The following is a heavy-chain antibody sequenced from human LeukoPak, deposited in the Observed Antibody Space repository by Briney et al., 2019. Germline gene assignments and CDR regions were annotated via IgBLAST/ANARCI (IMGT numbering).Heavy chain of an antibody. V-gene: IGHV1-2*02. D-gene: IGHD6-13*01. CDR3: ARDLAAAGTDFDY. CDR1: GYTFTGYY. CDR2: INPNSGGT. J-gene: IGHJ4*02. Sequence: ASVKVSCKASGYTFTGYYMHWVRQAPGQGLEWMGWINPNSGGTNYAQKFQGRVTMTRDTSISTACMELSRLRSDDTAVYYCARDLAAAGTDFDYWGQGTLVTVSS.